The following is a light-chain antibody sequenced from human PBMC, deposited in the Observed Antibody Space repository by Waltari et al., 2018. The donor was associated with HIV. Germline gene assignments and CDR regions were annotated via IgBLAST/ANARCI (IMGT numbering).Light chain of an antibody. Sequence: QSVLTQPPSASGTPGQRVTISCSGSRSNIGSNTVSWYQQLPGTAPKLFIYSNNQRPSGVPDRFSGSKSGTSVSLAISGLQSEDEADYYCAAWDDSLNGWVFGGGTKLTVV. CDR1: RSNIGSNT. CDR2: SNN. J-gene: IGLJ3*02. V-gene: IGLV1-44*01. CDR3: AAWDDSLNGWV.